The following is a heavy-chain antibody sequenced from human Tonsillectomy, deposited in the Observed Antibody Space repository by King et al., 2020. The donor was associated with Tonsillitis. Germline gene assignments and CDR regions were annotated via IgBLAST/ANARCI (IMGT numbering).Heavy chain of an antibody. J-gene: IGHJ3*02. CDR2: ISSISSTI. CDR3: ARDRPIRGSGWYYAFDI. CDR1: GFTFSGYS. D-gene: IGHD6-19*01. Sequence: VQLVESGGGWLQPGGPLRPSGAAPGFTFSGYSMNGVRQAPGKGREWVSYISSISSTIYYPDSVKGRFTISRDNAKNSLYLQMNSLRDEDTAVYYCARDRPIRGSGWYYAFDIWGQGTMVTVSS. V-gene: IGHV3-48*02.